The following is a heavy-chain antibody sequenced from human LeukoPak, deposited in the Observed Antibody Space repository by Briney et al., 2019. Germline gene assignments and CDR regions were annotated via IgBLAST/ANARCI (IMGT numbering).Heavy chain of an antibody. D-gene: IGHD3-10*01. Sequence: ASVKVSCKASGYTFTSYGISWVRQAPGQGLEWMGWISAYNGNTNYAQKLQGRVTMTTDTSTSTAYMELRSLRSDDTAVYCCARDRAITMVRGVIRWFDPWGQGTLVTVSS. J-gene: IGHJ5*02. CDR3: ARDRAITMVRGVIRWFDP. CDR2: ISAYNGNT. V-gene: IGHV1-18*01. CDR1: GYTFTSYG.